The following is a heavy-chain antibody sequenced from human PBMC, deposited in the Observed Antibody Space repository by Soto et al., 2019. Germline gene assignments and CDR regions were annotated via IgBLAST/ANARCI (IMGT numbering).Heavy chain of an antibody. D-gene: IGHD6-19*01. J-gene: IGHJ6*02. CDR3: ARDYSSGWHYYYGMDV. Sequence: LRLSCAASGFTFSTYAMGWVRQAPGKGLEWVSVVSSGGGTHYADSVKGRFTISRDNSKNTLYLQMNSLRAEDTAVYYCARDYSSGWHYYYGMDVWGQETTVTVSS. V-gene: IGHV3-23*01. CDR2: VSSGGGT. CDR1: GFTFSTYA.